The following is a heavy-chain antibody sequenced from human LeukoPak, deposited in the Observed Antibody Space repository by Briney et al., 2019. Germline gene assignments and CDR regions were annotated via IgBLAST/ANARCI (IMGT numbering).Heavy chain of an antibody. CDR2: ISAYNGNT. Sequence: ASVTVSCKASGYTFTSHGISWVRQAPGQGLEWMGWISAYNGNTNYAQKLQGRVTMTTDTSTSTAYMELRSLRSDDTAVYYCARDRVVRGVTDAFDIWGLGTMVTVSS. V-gene: IGHV1-18*01. D-gene: IGHD3-10*01. CDR3: ARDRVVRGVTDAFDI. J-gene: IGHJ3*02. CDR1: GYTFTSHG.